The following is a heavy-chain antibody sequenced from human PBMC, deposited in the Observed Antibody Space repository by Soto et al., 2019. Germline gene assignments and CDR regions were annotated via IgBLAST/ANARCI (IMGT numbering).Heavy chain of an antibody. J-gene: IGHJ4*02. CDR1: GYSFTTFG. CDR2: ISAFNGKT. V-gene: IGHV1-18*01. CDR3: ARGDMVRGLTLLDY. Sequence: ASVKVSCKSSGYSFTTFGISWVRQAPGQGLEWMGWISAFNGKTDYAHKLQGRVTVTTDTSTSTAYMELRSLTSDDTAVYYCARGDMVRGLTLLDYWGQGTLVTVSS. D-gene: IGHD3-10*01.